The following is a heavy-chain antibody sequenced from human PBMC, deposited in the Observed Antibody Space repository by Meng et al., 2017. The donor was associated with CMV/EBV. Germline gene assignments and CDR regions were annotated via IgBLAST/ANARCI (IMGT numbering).Heavy chain of an antibody. Sequence: SETLSLTCTISSGSINDYCWNWTRQPPGKGLEWIGYIYYSGSTNYNPSLKSRVTISVDTSKNQFSLKLSSVTAADTAVYYCARDLPGGWFDPWGQGTPVTVSS. J-gene: IGHJ5*02. CDR3: ARDLPGGWFDP. CDR1: SGSINDYC. D-gene: IGHD1-14*01. CDR2: IYYSGST. V-gene: IGHV4-59*01.